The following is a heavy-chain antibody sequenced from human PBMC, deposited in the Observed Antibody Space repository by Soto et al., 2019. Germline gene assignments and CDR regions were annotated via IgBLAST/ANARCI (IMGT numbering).Heavy chain of an antibody. CDR1: GYTFTSYG. D-gene: IGHD3-10*01. V-gene: IGHV1-18*01. J-gene: IGHJ5*02. Sequence: QVQLVQSGAEGKNPGASVKVPCKASGYTFTSYGISWVQQPPGQGLDGMGWVSAYNGNTNYAQKLQGRVTMTTDTSTRPAYMGLGSMRAGDRGVLYCARDPGDYYGSGSDSRLDPWGQGTLVTVSS. CDR3: ARDPGDYYGSGSDSRLDP. CDR2: VSAYNGNT.